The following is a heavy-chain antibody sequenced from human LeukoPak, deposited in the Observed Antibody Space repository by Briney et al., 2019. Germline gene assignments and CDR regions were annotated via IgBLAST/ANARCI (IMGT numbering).Heavy chain of an antibody. Sequence: GGSLRLSCATSGFTFSAHHMNWVRQAPGKGLEWVSGITASGATTYYADSVKGRFTISRDSSQSTLYLQMSSLRAEDTAVYYCARAEAAGDNRGGYYYFYMDVWGKGTTVTVSS. CDR1: GFTFSAHH. CDR2: ITASGATT. CDR3: ARAEAAGDNRGGYYYFYMDV. V-gene: IGHV3-23*01. J-gene: IGHJ6*03. D-gene: IGHD6-25*01.